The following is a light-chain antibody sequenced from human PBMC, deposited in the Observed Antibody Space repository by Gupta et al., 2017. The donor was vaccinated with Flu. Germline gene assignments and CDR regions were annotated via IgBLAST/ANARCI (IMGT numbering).Light chain of an antibody. CDR1: QSVSSSY. CDR2: GAS. J-gene: IGKJ1*01. CDR3: QQDGSSPRT. V-gene: IGKV3-20*01. Sequence: GSVSVAAGERATLSCRASQSVSSSYLAWYQLKPGQAPRLLVYGASSRATGLPDRFSGSGSGTDFTLTISRLEPEDFAVYYCQQDGSSPRTFGQGTKVEIK.